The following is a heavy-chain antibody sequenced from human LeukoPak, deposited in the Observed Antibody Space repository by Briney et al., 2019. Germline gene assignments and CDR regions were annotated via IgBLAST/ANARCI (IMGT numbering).Heavy chain of an antibody. CDR3: AYTRSWFDP. Sequence: SETLSLTCTVSGASISSSYWSWIRQPPGKGLEWIGYIYYSGSTNYNPSLKSRVTISVDTSKNQFSLKLSSVTAADTAVYYCAYTRSWFDPWGQGTLVTVSS. V-gene: IGHV4-59*01. CDR1: GASISSSY. J-gene: IGHJ5*02. D-gene: IGHD2-2*02. CDR2: IYYSGST.